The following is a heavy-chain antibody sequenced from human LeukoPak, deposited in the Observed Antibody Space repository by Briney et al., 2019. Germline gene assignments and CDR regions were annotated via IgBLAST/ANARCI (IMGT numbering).Heavy chain of an antibody. D-gene: IGHD2-15*01. J-gene: IGHJ4*02. Sequence: GGSLRLSCAASGFTFSSYGMHWVRQAPGKGLEWVAVISYDGSNKYYADSVKGRFTISRDNSKNTLYLQMNSLRAEDTAVYYCAKALQGGYCSGGSCYEDYWGQGTLVTVSS. CDR3: AKALQGGYCSGGSCYEDY. CDR2: ISYDGSNK. CDR1: GFTFSSYG. V-gene: IGHV3-30*18.